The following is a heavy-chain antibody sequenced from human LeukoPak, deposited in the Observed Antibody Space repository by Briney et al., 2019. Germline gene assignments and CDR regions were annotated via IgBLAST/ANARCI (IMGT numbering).Heavy chain of an antibody. V-gene: IGHV3-66*01. Sequence: PGGSLRLSCAASGFTVSSNYMSWVRQAPGKGLEWVSVIYSGGSTYYADSVKGRFTISRDNSKNTLYLQMNSLRAEDTAIYYCARVINFYYYMDVWGKGTTVTISS. CDR3: ARVINFYYYMDV. J-gene: IGHJ6*03. CDR2: IYSGGST. CDR1: GFTVSSNY. D-gene: IGHD2/OR15-2a*01.